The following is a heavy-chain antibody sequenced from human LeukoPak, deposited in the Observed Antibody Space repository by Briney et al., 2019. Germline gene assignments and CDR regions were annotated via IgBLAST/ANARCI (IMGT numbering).Heavy chain of an antibody. D-gene: IGHD1-1*01. CDR1: GFTFNEYG. Sequence: GGSLRLSCAASGFTFNEYGMSWVRQAPGKGLEWVSGINWNGGSTGYADSVKGRFTITRDNAKNSLYLQMNSLRAEDTALYYCARAPLEVNLYHYYYYMDVWGNGTTVTVSS. CDR2: INWNGGST. J-gene: IGHJ6*03. V-gene: IGHV3-20*04. CDR3: ARAPLEVNLYHYYYYMDV.